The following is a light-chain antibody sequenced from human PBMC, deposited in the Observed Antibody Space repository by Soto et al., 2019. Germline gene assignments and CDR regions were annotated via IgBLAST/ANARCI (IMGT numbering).Light chain of an antibody. CDR3: VSCANNLSGYV. Sequence: QSVLTQPPSASGTPGQTVTISCSGSSSNIGSTFVYWYQHFPGTAPKLLIYRNNQRPSGVPDRFSASKSGASTSLAFSGLRYEDEAVYYCVSCANNLSGYVFGTGTKLTVL. CDR1: SSNIGSTF. CDR2: RNN. J-gene: IGLJ1*01. V-gene: IGLV1-47*01.